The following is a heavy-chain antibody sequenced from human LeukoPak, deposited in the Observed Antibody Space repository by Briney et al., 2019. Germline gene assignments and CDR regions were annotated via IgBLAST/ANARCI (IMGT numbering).Heavy chain of an antibody. CDR3: AREPTVSYGWFDP. CDR2: ISDDGSNK. Sequence: GGSLRLSCAASGFTFSSHAMHWVRQAPGKGLEWVAVISDDGSNKYYGDSVKGRFTISRDNSKNSLYLQITMLTAEATAVYCCAREPTVSYGWFDPCSQPTLAT. V-gene: IGHV3-30-3*01. CDR1: GFTFSSHA. D-gene: IGHD4-17*01. J-gene: IGHJ5*02.